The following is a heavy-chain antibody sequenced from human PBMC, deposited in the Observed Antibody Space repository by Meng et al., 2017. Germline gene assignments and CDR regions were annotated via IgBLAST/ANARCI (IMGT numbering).Heavy chain of an antibody. CDR2: ISAYNGNT. Sequence: QVLLGESGDEVKKPGALVKVSCKASGYTFTSYGISWVRQAPGQGLEWMGWISAYNGNTNYAQKLQGRVTMTTDTSTSTAYMELRSLRSDDTAVYYCAREGYYDSARAFDIWGQGTMVTVSS. CDR3: AREGYYDSARAFDI. D-gene: IGHD3-22*01. V-gene: IGHV1-18*01. J-gene: IGHJ3*02. CDR1: GYTFTSYG.